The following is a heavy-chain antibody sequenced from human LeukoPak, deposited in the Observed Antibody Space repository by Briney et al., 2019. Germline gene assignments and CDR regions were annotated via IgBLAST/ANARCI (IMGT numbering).Heavy chain of an antibody. CDR2: IKQDGSEK. D-gene: IGHD2-2*01. J-gene: IGHJ4*02. V-gene: IGHV3-7*01. CDR1: GFNFSCYW. CDR3: ARDFQHLDY. Sequence: GGSLRLSCAASGFNFSCYWMSWVRQATGKALEWVANIKQDGSEKYYVDSVKGRFTISRDNAKNSVYLQMDSLRAEDTAVYYCARDFQHLDYWGQGTLVTVSS.